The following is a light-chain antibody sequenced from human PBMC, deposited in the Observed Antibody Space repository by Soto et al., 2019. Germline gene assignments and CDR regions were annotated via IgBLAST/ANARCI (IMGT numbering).Light chain of an antibody. CDR1: SSDVGCYNY. J-gene: IGLJ1*01. CDR3: SSYTSSSTLNV. V-gene: IGLV2-14*01. Sequence: QSALTQPASVSGSPGQSITLSCTGTSSDVGCYNYVSWYQQHPGKAPKLMIYEVSNRPSGVSDRFSGSKSGNTASLTISGLQAEDEADYYCSSYTSSSTLNVFGTGTKLTVL. CDR2: EVS.